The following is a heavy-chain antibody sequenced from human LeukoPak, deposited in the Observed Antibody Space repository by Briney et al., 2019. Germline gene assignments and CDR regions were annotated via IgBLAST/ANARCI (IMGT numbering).Heavy chain of an antibody. V-gene: IGHV3-53*01. CDR3: ARGGLVGAHWCPAGY. Sequence: GGSLRLSCAASGFTFTSYWMHWVRQVPGKGLEWVSVIYSGGSTYYADSVKGRFTISRDNSKNTLYLQMNSLRAEDTAVYYCARGGLVGAHWCPAGYWGQGTLVTVSS. D-gene: IGHD1-26*01. CDR2: IYSGGST. CDR1: GFTFTSYW. J-gene: IGHJ4*02.